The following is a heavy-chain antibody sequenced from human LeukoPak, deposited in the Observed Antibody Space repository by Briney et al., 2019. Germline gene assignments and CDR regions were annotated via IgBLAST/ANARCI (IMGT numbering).Heavy chain of an antibody. J-gene: IGHJ3*02. Sequence: ASVKVSCKASGYTFTGYYMHWVRQAPGQGLEWMGWINPNSGGTNYAQKFQGRVTMTRDTSISTAYMELSRLRSDDTAVYYCAKDLNDYVWGGAFDIWGQGTMVTVSS. CDR2: INPNSGGT. D-gene: IGHD3-16*01. CDR1: GYTFTGYY. V-gene: IGHV1-2*02. CDR3: AKDLNDYVWGGAFDI.